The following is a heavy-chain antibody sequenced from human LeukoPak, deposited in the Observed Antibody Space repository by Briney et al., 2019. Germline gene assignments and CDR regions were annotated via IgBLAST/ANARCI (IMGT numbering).Heavy chain of an antibody. D-gene: IGHD6-19*01. J-gene: IGHJ5*02. CDR1: GGSIRSGDYS. V-gene: IGHV4-34*01. CDR3: ARGRAVADHQGLNNWFDP. Sequence: PSETLSLTCTVSGGSIRSGDYSWNWIRQPPGKGLEWIGEINHSGSTNYNPSLKSRVTISVDTSKNQFSLKLSSVTAADTAVYYCARGRAVADHQGLNNWFDPWGQGTLVTVSS. CDR2: INHSGST.